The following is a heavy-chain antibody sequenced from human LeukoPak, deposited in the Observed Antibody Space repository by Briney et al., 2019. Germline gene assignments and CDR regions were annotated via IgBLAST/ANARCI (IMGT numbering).Heavy chain of an antibody. CDR1: GFTFSSYA. CDR2: ISGSSGTT. V-gene: IGHV3-23*01. CDR3: AKESGKFDY. J-gene: IGHJ4*02. Sequence: GGSLRLSCAASGFTFSSYAMSWVRQTPGKGPEWVSAISGSSGTTFYADSVKGRFTISRDNSKNSLYLQMNSLRSEDTAMYYCAKESGKFDYWGQGTLVAVSS.